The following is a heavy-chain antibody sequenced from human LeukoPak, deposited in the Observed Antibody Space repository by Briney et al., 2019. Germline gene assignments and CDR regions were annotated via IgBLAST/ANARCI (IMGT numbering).Heavy chain of an antibody. J-gene: IGHJ4*02. CDR2: ITFTGTT. CDR3: STAKFDY. CDR1: GVTLSGYS. V-gene: IGHV3-48*01. Sequence: GGSLRLSCAASGVTLSGYSMNWVRQAPGKGLEWVSHITFTGTTYYADSVKGRFTISRDNAKKSLSLQMNRLRAEDTAIYYCSTAKFDYWGQGTLVTVSS.